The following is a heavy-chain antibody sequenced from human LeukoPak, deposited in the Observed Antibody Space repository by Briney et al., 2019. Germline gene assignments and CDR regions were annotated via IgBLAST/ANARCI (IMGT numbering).Heavy chain of an antibody. Sequence: GGSLRLSRAASGITFSSYWMNWVRQAPGKGLEWVANIKQDGSEKYYVDSAKGRFTISRDNAKNSLYLQMNSLRAEDTAVYYCARDLSGYSYAHRGWFDPWGQGTLVTVSS. J-gene: IGHJ5*02. D-gene: IGHD5-18*01. CDR2: IKQDGSEK. CDR3: ARDLSGYSYAHRGWFDP. V-gene: IGHV3-7*01. CDR1: GITFSSYW.